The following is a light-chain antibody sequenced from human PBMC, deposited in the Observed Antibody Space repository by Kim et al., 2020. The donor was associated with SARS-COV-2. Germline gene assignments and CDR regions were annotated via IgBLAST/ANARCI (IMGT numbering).Light chain of an antibody. J-gene: IGLJ3*02. CDR1: RSNIGSNG. V-gene: IGLV1-44*01. CDR3: SSWDDSRTGL. CDR2: DSD. Sequence: QSVLTQPPSASGTPGQRVTISCSGGRSNIGSNGVNWYQLLPGAAPKLLIYDSDRRPSGVPDRFSGSRSGTTGTLAITGLQSDDQADYYCSSWDDSRTGLFGGGTKLTVL.